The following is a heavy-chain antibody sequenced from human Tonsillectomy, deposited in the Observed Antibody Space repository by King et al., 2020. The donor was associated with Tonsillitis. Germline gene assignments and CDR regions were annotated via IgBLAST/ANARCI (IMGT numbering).Heavy chain of an antibody. D-gene: IGHD2-15*01. Sequence: VQLVESGGGVVQPGRSLRLSCAASGFTLSSYAMHWVRQAPGKGLEWVAVISYDGSNKYYADSVKGRFTISRDNSKNTLYLQMNSLRAEDTAVYYCAKAPYYCSGGSCPTGDAFDIWGQGTMVTVSS. CDR2: ISYDGSNK. J-gene: IGHJ3*02. V-gene: IGHV3-30*18. CDR1: GFTLSSYA. CDR3: AKAPYYCSGGSCPTGDAFDI.